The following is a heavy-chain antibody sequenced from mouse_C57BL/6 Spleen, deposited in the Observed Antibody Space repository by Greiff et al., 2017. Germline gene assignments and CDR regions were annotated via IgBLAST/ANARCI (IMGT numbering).Heavy chain of an antibody. CDR2: IAPETGGT. D-gene: IGHD2-10*02. CDR1: GYTFTDYE. CDR3: TRSPREYGNPYYFDY. V-gene: IGHV1-15*01. J-gene: IGHJ2*01. Sequence: VKLMESGAELVRPGASVTLSCKASGYTFTDYEMHWVKQTPVHGLEWIGAIAPETGGTAYNQKFKGKAILTADKSSSTAYMELRSLTSEDSAVYYCTRSPREYGNPYYFDYWGQGTTLTVSS.